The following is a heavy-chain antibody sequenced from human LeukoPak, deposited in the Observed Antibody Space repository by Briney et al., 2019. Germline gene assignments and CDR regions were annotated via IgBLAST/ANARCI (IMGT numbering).Heavy chain of an antibody. V-gene: IGHV3-30*02. CDR3: AKDSSTMVRGVFDY. Sequence: GGSLRLSCAASGFTFSTYGMHWVRQAPGKGLEWVAFIRYDGSNKYYADSVKGRFTISRDNSKNTLYLQMNSLRTEDTAVYYCAKDSSTMVRGVFDYWGQGTLVTVSS. CDR2: IRYDGSNK. J-gene: IGHJ4*02. CDR1: GFTFSTYG. D-gene: IGHD3-10*01.